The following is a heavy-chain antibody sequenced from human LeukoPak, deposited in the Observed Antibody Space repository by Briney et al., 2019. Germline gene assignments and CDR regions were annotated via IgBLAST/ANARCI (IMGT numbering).Heavy chain of an antibody. CDR2: ISGSGGST. V-gene: IGHV3-23*01. CDR3: AKRRDAFDV. J-gene: IGHJ3*01. Sequence: GGSLRLSCAASGFAFSSYAVNWVRQAPGKGLEWVSAISGSGGSTSNADSVKGRFTISRDNSKNTMYLEMNSLRAEDTAIYYCAKRRDAFDVWGQGTMVTVSS. CDR1: GFAFSSYA.